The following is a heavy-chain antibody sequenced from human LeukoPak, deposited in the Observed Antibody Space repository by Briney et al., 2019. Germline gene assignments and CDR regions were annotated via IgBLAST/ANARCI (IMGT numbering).Heavy chain of an antibody. D-gene: IGHD2-21*01. CDR2: TIYYTGNT. Sequence: SETLSLTCSVSGGSISSSSYYWGWIRQPPGKGLEWIGSTIYYTGNTDYNPSLKSRVTISIDTAKNQFSLKLNSVTAADTAVYYCGRDWPQGGGDWGQGIPVTVSS. V-gene: IGHV4-39*02. J-gene: IGHJ4*02. CDR3: GRDWPQGGGD. CDR1: GGSISSSSYY.